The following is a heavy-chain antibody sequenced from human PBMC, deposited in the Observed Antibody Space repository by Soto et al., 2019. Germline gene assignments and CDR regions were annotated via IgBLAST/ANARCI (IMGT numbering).Heavy chain of an antibody. CDR2: IYYSGST. CDR1: GGSISSSSYY. CDR3: ARGAAVLTSTEFDWFDP. D-gene: IGHD4-4*01. J-gene: IGHJ5*02. V-gene: IGHV4-39*01. Sequence: QVQLKESGPGLAKPSETLSLTCTVSGGSISSSSYYWGWIRQPPGKGLEWIGSIYYSGSTYYNPSLKSRVTISVDTSKNQFSLKLSSVTAADTAVYYCARGAAVLTSTEFDWFDPWGQGTLVTVSS.